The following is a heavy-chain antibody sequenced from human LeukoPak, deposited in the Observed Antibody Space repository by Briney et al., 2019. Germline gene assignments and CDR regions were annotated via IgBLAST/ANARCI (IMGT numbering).Heavy chain of an antibody. CDR1: GGSISSSSYY. CDR2: IYYSGST. V-gene: IGHV4-39*07. D-gene: IGHD6-13*01. J-gene: IGHJ4*02. Sequence: SETLSLTCTVSGGSISSSSYYWGWIRQPPGKGLEWIGSIYYSGSTYYNPSLKSRVTISVDTSKNQFSLKLSSVTAADTAVYYCARDLIAAAGTAVFDYWGQGALVTVSS. CDR3: ARDLIAAAGTAVFDY.